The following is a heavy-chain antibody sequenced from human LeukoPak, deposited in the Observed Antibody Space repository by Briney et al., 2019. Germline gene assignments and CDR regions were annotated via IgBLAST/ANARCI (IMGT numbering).Heavy chain of an antibody. Sequence: PGESLRLSCVASGFTFSTSGIHWVRQSPGKGLDWVAFIRNDGNKKNYAESVKGRFTISRDNSKNTLYLQMDSLSAEDTAVYYCVKVDTWGQGTLVTVSS. D-gene: IGHD5-18*01. CDR2: IRNDGNKK. CDR1: GFTFSTSG. CDR3: VKVDT. J-gene: IGHJ4*02. V-gene: IGHV3-30*02.